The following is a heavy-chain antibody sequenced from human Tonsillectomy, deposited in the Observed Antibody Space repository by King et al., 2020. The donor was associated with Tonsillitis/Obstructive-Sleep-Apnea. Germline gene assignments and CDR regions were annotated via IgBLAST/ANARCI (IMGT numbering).Heavy chain of an antibody. D-gene: IGHD3-16*01. CDR2: IYPGDSDT. J-gene: IGHJ4*02. CDR3: ASSYHSWGYFYY. Sequence: VQLVESGAEVVRPGESLKISCTGSGYSFTSYWIGWVRQMSGKGLEWMGSIYPGDSDTRYSSSFQGQVTISADNSISTAYLQWSTLKASDTAMYYCASSYHSWGYFYYWGQGTLVTVSS. V-gene: IGHV5-51*01. CDR1: GYSFTSYW.